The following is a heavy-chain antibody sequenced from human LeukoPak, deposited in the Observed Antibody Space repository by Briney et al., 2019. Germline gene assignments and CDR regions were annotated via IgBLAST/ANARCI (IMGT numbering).Heavy chain of an antibody. V-gene: IGHV3-23*01. CDR1: GFTFSSYA. Sequence: GESMKISCAASGFTFSSYAMSWVRRAAGEGLEWVSAISGSGGSTYYADSVKGRFTISRDNSKNTLYLQMNSLRAEDTAVYYCAKNDFWSGYYIDYWGQGTLVTVSS. CDR2: ISGSGGST. D-gene: IGHD3-3*01. CDR3: AKNDFWSGYYIDY. J-gene: IGHJ4*02.